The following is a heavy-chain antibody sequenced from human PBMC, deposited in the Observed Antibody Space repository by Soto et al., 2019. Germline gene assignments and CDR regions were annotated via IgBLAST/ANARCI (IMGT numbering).Heavy chain of an antibody. CDR3: ARRGLTGNLTYYFDY. V-gene: IGHV4-34*01. D-gene: IGHD1-20*01. J-gene: IGHJ4*02. CDR1: GGSFSGYY. CDR2: INHSGST. Sequence: SETLSLTCAVYGGSFSGYYWSWIRQPLGKGLEWIGEINHSGSTNYNPSLKSRVTISVDTSKNQFSLKLSSVTAADTAVYYCARRGLTGNLTYYFDYWGQGTLVTVSS.